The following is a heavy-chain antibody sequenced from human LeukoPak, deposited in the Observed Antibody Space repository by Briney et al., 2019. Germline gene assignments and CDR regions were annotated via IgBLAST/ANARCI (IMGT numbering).Heavy chain of an antibody. J-gene: IGHJ3*02. D-gene: IGHD2-21*02. V-gene: IGHV4-30-2*03. CDR1: GGSISSGGYY. CDR2: IYHSGST. Sequence: PSQTLSLTCTVSGGSISSGGYYWSWIRQPPGKGLEWIGYIYHSGSTYYNPSLKSRVTISVDTSKNQFSLKLSSVTAADTAVYYCARHGHRVTDAFDIWGQGTMVTVSS. CDR3: ARHGHRVTDAFDI.